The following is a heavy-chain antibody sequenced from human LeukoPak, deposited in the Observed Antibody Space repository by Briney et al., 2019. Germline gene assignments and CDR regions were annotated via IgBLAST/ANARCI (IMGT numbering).Heavy chain of an antibody. CDR3: AKDSNSGYVSVGPDY. D-gene: IGHD5-12*01. Sequence: GGSLRLSCQTSGFVFSNYGMHWVRQAPGKGVEWVAFVRYDESNEYYADSVKGRFTISRDNSRNTLYLQMNSLRAEDTGVYSCAKDSNSGYVSVGPDYWGLGTLVTVSS. J-gene: IGHJ4*02. CDR2: VRYDESNE. V-gene: IGHV3-30*02. CDR1: GFVFSNYG.